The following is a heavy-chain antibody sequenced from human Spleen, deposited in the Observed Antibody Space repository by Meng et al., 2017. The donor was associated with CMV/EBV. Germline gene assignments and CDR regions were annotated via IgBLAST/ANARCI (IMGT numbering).Heavy chain of an antibody. CDR2: IIPIFGTA. CDR3: ASMGEWFGESRDYYYYGMDV. D-gene: IGHD3-10*01. V-gene: IGHV1-69*05. J-gene: IGHJ6*02. Sequence: SVKVSCKASGYTFTSYGISWVRQAPGQGLEWMGGIIPIFGTANYAQKFQGRVTITTDESTSTAYMELSSLRSEDTAVYYCASMGEWFGESRDYYYYGMDVWGQGTTVTVSS. CDR1: GYTFTSYG.